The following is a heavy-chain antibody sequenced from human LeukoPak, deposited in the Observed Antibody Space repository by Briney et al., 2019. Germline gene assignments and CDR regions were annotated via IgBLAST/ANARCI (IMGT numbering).Heavy chain of an antibody. D-gene: IGHD6-6*01. CDR3: SSRESSSSVVDY. CDR1: GYTFTGYY. Sequence: GASVKVSCKASGYTFTGYYMHWVRQAPGQGLEWMGLINPNSGGTNYAQKFQGRVTMTRDRSNSTAYMELSRLRSDDTAVYYCSSRESSSSVVDYWGQGTLVTVSS. CDR2: INPNSGGT. J-gene: IGHJ4*02. V-gene: IGHV1-2*02.